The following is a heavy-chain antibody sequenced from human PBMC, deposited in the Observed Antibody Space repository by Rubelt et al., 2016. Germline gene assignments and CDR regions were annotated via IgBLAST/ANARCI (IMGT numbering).Heavy chain of an antibody. D-gene: IGHD1-26*01. J-gene: IGHJ4*02. V-gene: IGHV3-48*02. CDR2: IRVNDGVT. CDR1: GYTFSDYS. CDR3: ARDRQWALDY. Sequence: EVQLVESGGDLVRPGGSLRLSCAASGYTFSDYSMNWVRQAPGKGLEWVSYIRVNDGVTYYADSVKGRFAISTDKAKNSLYRRMDSLKDEDTAVYYCARDRQWALDYWGQGTLVTVSS.